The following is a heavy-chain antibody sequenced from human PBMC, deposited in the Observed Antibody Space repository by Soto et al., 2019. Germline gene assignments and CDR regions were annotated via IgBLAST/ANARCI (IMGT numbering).Heavy chain of an antibody. J-gene: IGHJ6*02. CDR3: ARDWSGLAVTDCHYYAMDV. CDR2: ISVYSGNT. CDR1: GYTFTSYG. V-gene: IGHV1-18*04. Sequence: AAVKVSFKASGYTFTSYGVSWVRQAPGQGLDWMGWISVYSGNTNYARQLQGRVTMTRDIYTRAVYMELRSLTSDGTAVYYCARDWSGLAVTDCHYYAMDVWGQGTTVTVSS. D-gene: IGHD6-19*01.